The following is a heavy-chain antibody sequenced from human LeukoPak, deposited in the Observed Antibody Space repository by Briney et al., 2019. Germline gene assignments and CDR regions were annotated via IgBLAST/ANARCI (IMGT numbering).Heavy chain of an antibody. D-gene: IGHD3-10*01. Sequence: GGSLRLSCAASGFTFSSYAMHWVRQAPGKGLEWVSAISGSGGSTYHADSVKGRFTISRDNSKNTLYLQMNSLRAEDTAVYYCAKCVAGPYYYYYGMDVWGKGTTVTVSS. CDR2: ISGSGGST. J-gene: IGHJ6*04. V-gene: IGHV3-23*01. CDR3: AKCVAGPYYYYYGMDV. CDR1: GFTFSSYA.